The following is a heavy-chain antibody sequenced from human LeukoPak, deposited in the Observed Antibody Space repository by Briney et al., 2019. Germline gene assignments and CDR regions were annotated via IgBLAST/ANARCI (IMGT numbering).Heavy chain of an antibody. J-gene: IGHJ4*02. CDR3: ARLFSIAAAKVDY. D-gene: IGHD6-25*01. Sequence: SETLALTCTVSGGSISSSSYYWGWIRQPPGRGLEWIGSIYYSGSTYYNPSLKSRVTISVDTSKNQFSLKLSSVTAADTAVYYCARLFSIAAAKVDYWGQGTLVTVSS. V-gene: IGHV4-39*01. CDR1: GGSISSSSYY. CDR2: IYYSGST.